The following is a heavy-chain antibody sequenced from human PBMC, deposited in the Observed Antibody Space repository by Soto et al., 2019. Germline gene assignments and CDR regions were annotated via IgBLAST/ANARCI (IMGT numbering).Heavy chain of an antibody. CDR1: GYAFTTYG. J-gene: IGHJ4*02. D-gene: IGHD1-1*01. CDR3: ARGRYGDY. V-gene: IGHV1-18*01. Sequence: QVHLVQSGAEVKKPGASVKVSCQGSGYAFTTYGTTWVRQAPGQGLEWMGWISAHNGNTNYAQKLQGRVTVTRDTSTSTAYMELRSLRYGDTAVYYCARGRYGDYWGQGALVTVSS. CDR2: ISAHNGNT.